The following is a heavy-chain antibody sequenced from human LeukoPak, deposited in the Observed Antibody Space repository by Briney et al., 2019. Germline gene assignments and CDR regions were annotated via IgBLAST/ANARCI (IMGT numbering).Heavy chain of an antibody. Sequence: ASVKVSCKASGYTFTSYDINWVRQAPGQGLEWMGGIIPIFGTANYAQKFQGRVTITTDESTSTAYMELSSLRSEDTAVYYCARGHCTNGVCYNYYYYMDVWGKGTTVTVSS. V-gene: IGHV1-69*05. CDR3: ARGHCTNGVCYNYYYYMDV. CDR1: GYTFTSYD. CDR2: IIPIFGTA. J-gene: IGHJ6*03. D-gene: IGHD2-8*01.